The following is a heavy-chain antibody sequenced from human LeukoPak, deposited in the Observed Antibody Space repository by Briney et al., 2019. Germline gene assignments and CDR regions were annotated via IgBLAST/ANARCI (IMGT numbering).Heavy chain of an antibody. D-gene: IGHD3-22*01. J-gene: IGHJ4*02. V-gene: IGHV3-30*04. CDR2: ISYDGSNK. CDR1: GFTFSSYA. Sequence: PGGSLRLSCAASGFTFSSYAMHWVRQAPGKGLEWVAVISYDGSNKYYADSVKGRFTISRDNSKNTLYLQMNSLRAEDTAVYYCARDGGYYDSSGDYFDYWGQGTLVTVSS. CDR3: ARDGGYYDSSGDYFDY.